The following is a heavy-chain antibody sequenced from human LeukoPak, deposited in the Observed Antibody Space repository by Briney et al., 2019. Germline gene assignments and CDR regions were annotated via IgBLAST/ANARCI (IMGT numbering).Heavy chain of an antibody. V-gene: IGHV3-21*01. D-gene: IGHD3-22*01. J-gene: IGHJ6*03. CDR3: ARDYFDSSDYPQTYYYYYMDV. CDR1: GFTFSRYS. Sequence: GGCLRLSCAASGFTFSRYSMNWVRQAPGEGLEWVASISSTSTFIYYADSVKGRFTISRDTAKNSLFLQMNSLRAEDTAIYYCARDYFDSSDYPQTYYYYYMDVWGKGTTVTVSS. CDR2: ISSTSTFI.